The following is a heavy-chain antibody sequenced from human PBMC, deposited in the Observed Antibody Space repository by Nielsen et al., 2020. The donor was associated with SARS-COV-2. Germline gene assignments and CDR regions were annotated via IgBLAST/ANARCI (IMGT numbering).Heavy chain of an antibody. CDR3: ARDHFTYYYYYGMDV. CDR2: ISYDGSNK. D-gene: IGHD2/OR15-2a*01. J-gene: IGHJ6*02. CDR1: GFTFSSYW. V-gene: IGHV3-30-3*01. Sequence: GESLKISCAASGFTFSSYWMSWVRQAPGKGLEWVAVISYDGSNKYYADSVKGRFTISRDNSKNTLYLQMNSLRAEDTAVYYCARDHFTYYYYYGMDVWGQGTTVTVSS.